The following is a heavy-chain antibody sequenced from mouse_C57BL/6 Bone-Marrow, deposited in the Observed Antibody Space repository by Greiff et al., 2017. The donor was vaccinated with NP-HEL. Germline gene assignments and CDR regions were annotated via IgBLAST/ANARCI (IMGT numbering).Heavy chain of an antibody. CDR3: ASLSTMVRGWYFDV. V-gene: IGHV5-12*01. CDR1: GFTFSDYY. CDR2: ISNGGGST. J-gene: IGHJ1*03. D-gene: IGHD2-1*01. Sequence: EVQLVESGGGLVQPGGSLKLSCAASGFTFSDYYMYWVRQTPEKRLEWVAYISNGGGSTYYPDTVKGRFTISRDNAKNTLYLQMSRLKSEDTAMYYCASLSTMVRGWYFDVWGTGTTVTVSS.